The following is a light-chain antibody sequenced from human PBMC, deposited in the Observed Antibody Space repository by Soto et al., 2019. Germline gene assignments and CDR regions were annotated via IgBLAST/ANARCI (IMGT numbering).Light chain of an antibody. Sequence: EIVVTQSPVTLSLSPGDRATLSCRASRSVSTYLAWYQQKPGQAPRLLIYDTSHRATGIPARFSGSGSGTDFTLTISSLEPEDFAVYYCQQRSSWMCAFGQGTRVEVK. CDR2: DTS. CDR1: RSVSTY. J-gene: IGKJ1*01. CDR3: QQRSSWMCA. V-gene: IGKV3-11*01.